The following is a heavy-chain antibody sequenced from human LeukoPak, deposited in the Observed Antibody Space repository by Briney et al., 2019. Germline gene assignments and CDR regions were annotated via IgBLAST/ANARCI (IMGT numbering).Heavy chain of an antibody. Sequence: ASVKVSCKXSGYTFTGYYMHWVRQAPRQGLEWMGRINPNSGGTNYAQKFQGRVTMTRDTSISTAYMELSRLRSDDTAVYYCAREPGGSSWYYFDYWGQGTLVTVSS. CDR1: GYTFTGYY. CDR2: INPNSGGT. V-gene: IGHV1-2*06. CDR3: AREPGGSSWYYFDY. J-gene: IGHJ4*02. D-gene: IGHD6-13*01.